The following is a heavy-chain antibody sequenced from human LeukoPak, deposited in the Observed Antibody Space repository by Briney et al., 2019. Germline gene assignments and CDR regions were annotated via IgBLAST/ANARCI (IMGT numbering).Heavy chain of an antibody. CDR3: ARPYYDSSGPSGVDS. D-gene: IGHD3-22*01. CDR2: IWPADSDT. J-gene: IGHJ4*02. CDR1: GYSFTNYW. Sequence: GGSLKISCKGPGYSFTNYWIGWVRQMPGEGLEWMGIIWPADSDTRYSPSFQGQVTISADKSISTAYLQWSSLRASDTAMYYCARPYYDSSGPSGVDSWGQGTLVTVSS. V-gene: IGHV5-51*01.